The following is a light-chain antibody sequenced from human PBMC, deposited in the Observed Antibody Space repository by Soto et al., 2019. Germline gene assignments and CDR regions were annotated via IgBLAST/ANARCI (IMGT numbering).Light chain of an antibody. Sequence: NFMLTQPHSVSESPGKTVTISCTRSSDSIASNYVQWYQQRPGSAPTTVIYEDNQRPSGVPDRFSGSIDSSSNSASLTISGLKTEDEAGYYCQSFDSTVHVVFGGGTKVTVL. CDR3: QSFDSTVHVV. J-gene: IGLJ2*01. CDR2: EDN. CDR1: SDSIASNY. V-gene: IGLV6-57*04.